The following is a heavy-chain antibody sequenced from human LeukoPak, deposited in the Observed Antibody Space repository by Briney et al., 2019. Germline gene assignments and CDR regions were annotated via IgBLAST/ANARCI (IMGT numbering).Heavy chain of an antibody. Sequence: PGGSLRLSCAASGFTFSSYAMSWVRQAPGKGLEWVSAISGSGGSTYYADSVKGRFTISRDNSKNTLYLQMNSLRAKDTAVYYCAKDFDGPLYFDYRGQGTLVTVSS. CDR2: ISGSGGST. CDR1: GFTFSSYA. V-gene: IGHV3-23*01. CDR3: AKDFDGPLYFDY. D-gene: IGHD3-9*01. J-gene: IGHJ4*02.